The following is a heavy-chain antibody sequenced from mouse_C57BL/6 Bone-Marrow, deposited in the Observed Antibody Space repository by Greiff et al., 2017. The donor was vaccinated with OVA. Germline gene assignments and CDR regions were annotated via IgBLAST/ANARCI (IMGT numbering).Heavy chain of an antibody. D-gene: IGHD1-1*01. V-gene: IGHV1-55*01. CDR3: ARGYYGSTGDFDV. CDR1: GYTFTSYW. Sequence: QVQLQQPGAELVKPGASVKMSCKASGYTFTSYWITCVKQRPGQGLEWIGDLYPGSGRTNYTEKFKSKATLTVDTSSSTAYMQLISMTSEDSAVYDCARGYYGSTGDFDVWGTGTTVTVSS. J-gene: IGHJ1*03. CDR2: LYPGSGRT.